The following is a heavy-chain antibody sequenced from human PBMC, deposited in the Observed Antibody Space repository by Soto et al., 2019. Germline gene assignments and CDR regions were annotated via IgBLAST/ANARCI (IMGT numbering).Heavy chain of an antibody. CDR2: VSASNHYI. Sequence: PGGSLRLSCATSGFNFSSFGMNRVRQAPGKGLECISAVSASNHYIYYADSVKGRFTISRDNAQSSVHLQMNSLRAEDTAVYYCVKDRFVNYWGQGTLVTVSS. CDR1: GFNFSSFG. D-gene: IGHD3-3*01. J-gene: IGHJ4*02. V-gene: IGHV3-21*01. CDR3: VKDRFVNY.